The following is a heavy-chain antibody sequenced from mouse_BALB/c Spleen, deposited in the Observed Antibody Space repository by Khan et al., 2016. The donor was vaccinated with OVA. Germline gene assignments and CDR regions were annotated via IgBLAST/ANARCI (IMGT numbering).Heavy chain of an antibody. CDR2: INPNNGDA. J-gene: IGHJ3*01. CDR1: GYTFNSYY. V-gene: IGHV1S81*02. Sequence: VQLQESGAELVKPGASVKLSCKASGYTFNSYYMYWVKQRPGQGLEWIGEINPNNGDANFNEKFKNKATLTVDKSSNTAFMQLSSLTSEDSAVYYCTRSGYGSFAYWGLGTLVTGSA. CDR3: TRSGYGSFAY. D-gene: IGHD2-2*01.